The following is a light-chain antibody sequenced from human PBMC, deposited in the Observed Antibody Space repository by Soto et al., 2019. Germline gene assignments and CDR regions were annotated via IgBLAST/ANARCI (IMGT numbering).Light chain of an antibody. J-gene: IGKJ5*01. V-gene: IGKV3-15*01. CDR2: GAS. CDR3: EQYNNWPIT. Sequence: IVMTQSPSTLSVSPGEIATLSSVASQYIVSNVACYQQKPGQAPRLLIYGASTRATGIPARFSGSGSGTEFTLTISSLQSEDFAGYYCEQYNNWPITFGQGTRLEIK. CDR1: QYIVSN.